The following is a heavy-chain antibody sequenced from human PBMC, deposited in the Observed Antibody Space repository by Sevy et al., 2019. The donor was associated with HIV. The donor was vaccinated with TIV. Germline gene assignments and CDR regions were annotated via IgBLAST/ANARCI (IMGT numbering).Heavy chain of an antibody. Sequence: GGSLRLSCAASGFTFSTYNMTWVRQAPGKGLEWVSSITDISIYIYHADSVKGRFTISGDNAKNSLYLQLNSLRAGDTAVYFCASDRLTLNYYGIIGYNYYFDYWGQGTLVTVSS. V-gene: IGHV3-21*01. D-gene: IGHD3-22*01. CDR2: ITDISIYI. CDR1: GFTFSTYN. J-gene: IGHJ4*02. CDR3: ASDRLTLNYYGIIGYNYYFDY.